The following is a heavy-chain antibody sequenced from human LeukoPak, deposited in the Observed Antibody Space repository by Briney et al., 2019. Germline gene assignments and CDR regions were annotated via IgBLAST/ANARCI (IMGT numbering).Heavy chain of an antibody. CDR2: ISSSGSTI. J-gene: IGHJ4*02. Sequence: GGSLRLSCAASGFTFSSYGMNWVRQAPGKGLEWVSYISSSGSTIYYADSVKGRFTISRDNAKNSLYLQMNSLRAEDTAVYYCARVAGYSSSWYRFDYWGQGTLVTVSS. CDR3: ARVAGYSSSWYRFDY. D-gene: IGHD6-13*01. CDR1: GFTFSSYG. V-gene: IGHV3-48*03.